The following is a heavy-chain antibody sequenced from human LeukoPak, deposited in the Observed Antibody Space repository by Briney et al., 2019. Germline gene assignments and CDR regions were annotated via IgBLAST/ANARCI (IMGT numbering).Heavy chain of an antibody. CDR1: GYTFTGYY. CDR2: INPNSGGT. V-gene: IGHV1-2*02. CDR3: ARAHRSFRYCSSTSCSEKAY. D-gene: IGHD2-2*01. Sequence: ASVNVSCKASGYTFTGYYMHWVRQAPGQGLEWMGWINPNSGGTNYAQKFQGRVTMTRDTSISTAYMELSRLRSDDTAVYYCARAHRSFRYCSSTSCSEKAYWGQGTLVTVSS. J-gene: IGHJ4*02.